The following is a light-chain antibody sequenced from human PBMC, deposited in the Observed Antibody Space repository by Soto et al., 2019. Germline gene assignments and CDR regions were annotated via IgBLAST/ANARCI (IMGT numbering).Light chain of an antibody. CDR1: SSDVGAYNL. J-gene: IGLJ1*01. Sequence: QSALTQPASVSGSPGQSITISCTGTSSDVGAYNLVSWYQHHPGKAPQLLIYDGSERPSGVSNRFSGSKSGNTASLTISGLQAEDEADYCCCSYAPGGIYVFGTGTKVTVL. CDR2: DGS. V-gene: IGLV2-23*01. CDR3: CSYAPGGIYV.